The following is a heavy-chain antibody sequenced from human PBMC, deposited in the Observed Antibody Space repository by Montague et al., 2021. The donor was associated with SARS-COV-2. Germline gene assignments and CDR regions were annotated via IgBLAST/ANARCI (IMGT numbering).Heavy chain of an antibody. D-gene: IGHD1-1*01. J-gene: IGHJ4*02. Sequence: SETLSLTCAVYGGSFSDYHWTWIRQSPGGGLEWIGQINYGGSTKYNPSLRRRVTISIDTSKNQFSLTVTSVTAAATAVDYCARGAPGYWGQGTLVTVSS. CDR2: INYGGST. CDR1: GGSFSDYH. CDR3: ARGAPGY. V-gene: IGHV4-34*01.